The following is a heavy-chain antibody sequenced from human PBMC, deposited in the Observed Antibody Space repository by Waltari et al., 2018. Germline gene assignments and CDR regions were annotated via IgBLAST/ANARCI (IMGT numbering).Heavy chain of an antibody. Sequence: ASGFTFGDYAMSWVRQAPGKGLEWVGFIRSKAYGGTTEYAASVKGRFTISRDDSKSIAYLQMNSLKTEDTAVYYCTRVGIVGATFDYWGQGTLVTVSS. CDR2: IRSKAYGGTT. CDR1: GFTFGDYA. CDR3: TRVGIVGATFDY. D-gene: IGHD1-26*01. V-gene: IGHV3-49*04. J-gene: IGHJ4*02.